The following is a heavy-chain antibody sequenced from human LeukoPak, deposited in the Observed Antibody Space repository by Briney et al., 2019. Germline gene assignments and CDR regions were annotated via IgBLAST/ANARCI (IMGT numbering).Heavy chain of an antibody. CDR2: IYYSGST. D-gene: IGHD6-13*01. Sequence: SETLSLTCTVSGGSISSSSYYWGWIRQPPGKGLEWIGSIYYSGSTYHNPSLKSRVTISVDTSKNQFSLKLSSVTAADTAVYYCAMQQLATRAFDYWGQGTLVTVS. CDR3: AMQQLATRAFDY. V-gene: IGHV4-39*07. CDR1: GGSISSSSYY. J-gene: IGHJ4*02.